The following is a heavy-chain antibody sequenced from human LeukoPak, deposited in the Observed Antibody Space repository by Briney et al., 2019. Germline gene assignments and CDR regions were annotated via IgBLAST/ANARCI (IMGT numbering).Heavy chain of an antibody. D-gene: IGHD5-24*01. CDR2: INHSRST. J-gene: IGHJ4*02. Sequence: SETLSLTCAVYGGSFSGYYWSWIRQPPGKGLEWIWEINHSRSTNYNPSLKSRVTISVDTSKNQFSLKLGSVTAADTAVYYCASDYEDGYNKPFDSWGQGTLVTVSP. CDR1: GGSFSGYY. CDR3: ASDYEDGYNKPFDS. V-gene: IGHV4-34*01.